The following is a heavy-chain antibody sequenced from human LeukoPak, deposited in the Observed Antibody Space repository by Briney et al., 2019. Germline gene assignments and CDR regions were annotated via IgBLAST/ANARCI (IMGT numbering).Heavy chain of an antibody. V-gene: IGHV1-3*01. J-gene: IGHJ5*02. CDR1: GYTFTSYA. CDR2: INAGNGNT. Sequence: ASVKASCKASGYTFTSYAMHWVRQAPGQRLEWMGWINAGNGNTKYSQKFQGRVTITRDTSASTAYMELSSLRSEDTAAYYCARAAGYCSGGSCYLNWFDPWGQGTLVTVSS. CDR3: ARAAGYCSGGSCYLNWFDP. D-gene: IGHD2-15*01.